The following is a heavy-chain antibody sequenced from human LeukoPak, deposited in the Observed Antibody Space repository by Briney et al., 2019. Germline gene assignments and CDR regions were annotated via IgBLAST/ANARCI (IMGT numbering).Heavy chain of an antibody. CDR1: GFTFSSYA. V-gene: IGHV3-23*01. J-gene: IGHJ4*02. CDR3: ARHRWTAYRHFDY. Sequence: PGGSLRLSCASSGFTFSSYAMSWVRQAPGKGLEWVSTIGGTGVRTYYADSVKGRFTISRDNAKNSLYLQMNSLRAEDTAVYYCARHRWTAYRHFDYWGQGTLVTVSS. D-gene: IGHD3/OR15-3a*01. CDR2: IGGTGVRT.